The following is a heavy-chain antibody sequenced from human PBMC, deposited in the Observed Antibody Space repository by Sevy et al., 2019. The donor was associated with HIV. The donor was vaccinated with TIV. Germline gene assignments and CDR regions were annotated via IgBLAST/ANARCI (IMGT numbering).Heavy chain of an antibody. CDR2: ISYDGNNK. V-gene: IGHV3-30*04. CDR1: GFTFSSYA. J-gene: IGHJ6*02. CDR3: ARDKGGQRYYDFWSGYSGTENPGMDV. D-gene: IGHD3-3*01. Sequence: GESLKISCAASGFTFSSYAMHWVRQAPGKGLEWVAVISYDGNNKYHADSVKDRFTISRDNSKNTRYLQMNSLRAEDTAVYYCARDKGGQRYYDFWSGYSGTENPGMDVWGQGTTVTVSS.